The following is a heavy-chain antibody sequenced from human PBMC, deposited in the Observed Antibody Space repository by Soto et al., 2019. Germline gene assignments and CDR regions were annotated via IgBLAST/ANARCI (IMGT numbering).Heavy chain of an antibody. J-gene: IGHJ6*02. CDR2: NYYSGIT. D-gene: IGHD6-6*01. Sequence: QVQLQESGPGLVKPSQTLSLTCTVSGGSISSGGYYWTWIRQHPGKGLEWIGYNYYSGITYYNPSLKSRLTISLDPSQNPSSLTLSSVTAADTAVYYRARGSSIAGLYYGMDVWGQGTTVTVSS. CDR1: GGSISSGGYY. CDR3: ARGSSIAGLYYGMDV. V-gene: IGHV4-31*03.